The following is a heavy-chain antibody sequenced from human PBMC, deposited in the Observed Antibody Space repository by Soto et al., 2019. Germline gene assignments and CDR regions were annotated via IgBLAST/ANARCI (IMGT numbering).Heavy chain of an antibody. V-gene: IGHV3-23*01. CDR2: ISGSGGST. D-gene: IGHD1-26*01. CDR3: AKQTIVGARVYYYYGMDV. J-gene: IGHJ6*02. Sequence: GGSLRLSCAASGFTFSSYAMSWVRQAPGKGLEWVSAISGSGGSTYYADSVKGRFTISRDNSKNTLYLQMNSLRAEDTAVYYCAKQTIVGARVYYYYGMDVWGQGTTVTVSS. CDR1: GFTFSSYA.